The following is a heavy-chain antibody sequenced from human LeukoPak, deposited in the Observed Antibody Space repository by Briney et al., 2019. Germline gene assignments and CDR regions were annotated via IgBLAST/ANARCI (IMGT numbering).Heavy chain of an antibody. CDR1: GFTVSSNY. J-gene: IGHJ4*02. D-gene: IGHD5-12*01. Sequence: GGSLRLSCAASGFTVSSNYMSWVRQAPGKGLEWVSVIYSGGSTYYEDSVKGRFTISRDNAKNSLYLQMNNLRAEDTAVYYCAVEFSGYDGLFDYWGQGTLVTVSS. CDR3: AVEFSGYDGLFDY. CDR2: IYSGGST. V-gene: IGHV3-66*01.